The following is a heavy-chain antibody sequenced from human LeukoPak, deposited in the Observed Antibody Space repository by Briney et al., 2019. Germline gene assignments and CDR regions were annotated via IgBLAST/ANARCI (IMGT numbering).Heavy chain of an antibody. V-gene: IGHV1-18*01. CDR1: GYNFISYG. D-gene: IGHD3-10*01. Sequence: ASVKVSCKTSGYNFISYGVSWVRQAPGQGLEWMGWISALTGNTGYAQRFQGRLSMTRDTSTNTVYMELRSLRSDDTAIYYCARCWELRAGWYFDFWGRGTLVTVSS. CDR3: ARCWELRAGWYFDF. J-gene: IGHJ2*01. CDR2: ISALTGNT.